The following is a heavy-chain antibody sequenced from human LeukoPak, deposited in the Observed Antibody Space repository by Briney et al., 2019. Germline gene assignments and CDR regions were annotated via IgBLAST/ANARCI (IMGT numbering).Heavy chain of an antibody. D-gene: IGHD3-10*01. Sequence: SETLSLTCTVSGGSISSYYWSWIRQPPGKGLEWIGYIYYSGSTNYNPSLKSRVTISVDTSKTQFSLKLSSVTAADTAVYYCARSHRTFGELGVDYWGQGTLVTVSS. V-gene: IGHV4-59*01. J-gene: IGHJ4*02. CDR2: IYYSGST. CDR1: GGSISSYY. CDR3: ARSHRTFGELGVDY.